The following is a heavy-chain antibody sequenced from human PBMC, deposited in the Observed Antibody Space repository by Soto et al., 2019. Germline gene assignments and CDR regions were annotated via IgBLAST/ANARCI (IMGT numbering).Heavy chain of an antibody. V-gene: IGHV3-30*18. D-gene: IGHD2-2*01. CDR3: AKVLGYCSSNCCSREAYYYCGMDV. CDR1: GFTFSSYG. J-gene: IGHJ6*02. Sequence: GGSLRLSCAASGFTFSSYGMHWVRKAKDRGPEWVAVISYDGSNKYYADSVKGRFTISRDNPKNTLYLQMNSLRAEDTAVYYCAKVLGYCSSNCCSREAYYYCGMDVWGQGTTVTVSS. CDR2: ISYDGSNK.